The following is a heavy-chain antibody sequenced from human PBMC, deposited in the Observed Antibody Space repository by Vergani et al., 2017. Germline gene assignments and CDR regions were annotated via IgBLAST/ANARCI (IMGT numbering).Heavy chain of an antibody. CDR2: IYYSGRT. D-gene: IGHD4-17*01. V-gene: IGHV4-59*12. CDR3: ARDTRVIGDSRFDY. J-gene: IGHJ4*02. Sequence: QVQLQESGPGLLKPSETLSLTCTVSVGSISSYYWSWIRQPPGKGLEWIGYIYYSGRTNYNPSLKRRVTISVDTSKNQFSLKLSSVTAADTAVYYCARDTRVIGDSRFDYWGQGTLVTVSS. CDR1: VGSISSYY.